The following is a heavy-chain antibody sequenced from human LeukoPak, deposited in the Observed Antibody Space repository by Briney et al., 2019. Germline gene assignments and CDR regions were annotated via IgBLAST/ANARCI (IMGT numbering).Heavy chain of an antibody. CDR3: AGGTRDAYYDFWSGYQDNWFDP. CDR2: ISWDGGST. CDR1: GFTFDDYT. D-gene: IGHD3-3*01. V-gene: IGHV3-43*01. J-gene: IGHJ5*02. Sequence: GGSLRLSCAASGFTFDDYTMHWVRQAPGKGLEWVSLISWDGGSTYYADSVKGRFTISRDNSKNSLYLQMNSLRPEDTALYYCAGGTRDAYYDFWSGYQDNWFDPWGQGTLVTVSS.